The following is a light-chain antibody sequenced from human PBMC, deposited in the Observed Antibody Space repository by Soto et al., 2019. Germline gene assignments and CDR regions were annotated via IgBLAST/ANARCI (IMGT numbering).Light chain of an antibody. V-gene: IGLV2-11*01. Sequence: QSVLTQPRSVSGSPGQSVTISCTGTSSDVGGYDYVSWYQQHPGKAPKLMIYDVNKRPSGVPDRFSGSKSGDTASLTISGLQIEDEADYYCCSYAGSYTYVVFGGGTKVTVL. CDR2: DVN. J-gene: IGLJ2*01. CDR1: SSDVGGYDY. CDR3: CSYAGSYTYVV.